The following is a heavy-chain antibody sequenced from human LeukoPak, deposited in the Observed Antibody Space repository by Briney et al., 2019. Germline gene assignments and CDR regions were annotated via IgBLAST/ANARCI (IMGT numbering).Heavy chain of an antibody. D-gene: IGHD1-26*01. CDR1: GFTFSSYA. CDR3: ATSGSYLQHQKKYHFDY. Sequence: GGSLRLSCAASGFTFSSYAMSWVRQAPGKGLEWVSAISGSGGSTYYADSVKGRFTISRDNSKNTLYLQMNSLRAEDTAVYYCATSGSYLQHQKKYHFDYWGQGTLVTVSS. J-gene: IGHJ4*02. CDR2: ISGSGGST. V-gene: IGHV3-23*01.